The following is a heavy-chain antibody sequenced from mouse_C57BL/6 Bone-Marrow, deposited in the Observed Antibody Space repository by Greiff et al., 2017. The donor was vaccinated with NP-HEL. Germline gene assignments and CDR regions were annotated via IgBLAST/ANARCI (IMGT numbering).Heavy chain of an antibody. CDR1: GYTFTSYW. J-gene: IGHJ2*01. V-gene: IGHV1-69*01. CDR3: AGGLFDY. Sequence: QVQLKESGAELVMPGASVKLSCKASGYTFTSYWMHWVKQRPGQGLEWIGEIDPSDSYTNYNQKFKGKSTLTVDKSSSTAYMQLSSLTSEDSAVYYCAGGLFDYWGQGTTLTVSS. CDR2: IDPSDSYT.